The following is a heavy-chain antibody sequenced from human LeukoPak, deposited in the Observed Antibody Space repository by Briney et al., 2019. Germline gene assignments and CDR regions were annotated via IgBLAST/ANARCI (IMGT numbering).Heavy chain of an antibody. V-gene: IGHV4-34*01. Sequence: SETLSLTCAVYGGSFSGYYWSWIRQPPGKGLEWIGEINHSGSTNYNPSLKSRVTISVDMSKNQFSLKLSSVTAADTAIYYCARLGGSGSYTIDYWGQGTLVTVSS. CDR1: GGSFSGYY. D-gene: IGHD3-10*01. J-gene: IGHJ4*02. CDR2: INHSGST. CDR3: ARLGGSGSYTIDY.